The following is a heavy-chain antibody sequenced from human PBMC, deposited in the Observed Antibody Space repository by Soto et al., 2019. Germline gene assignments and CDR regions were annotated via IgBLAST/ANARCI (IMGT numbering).Heavy chain of an antibody. CDR2: IGAAGDP. J-gene: IGHJ3*02. CDR3: ARGISSGSWDAFDI. D-gene: IGHD6-13*01. Sequence: GGSLRLSCAASGFTFSSYDMHWVRQATGKGLEWVSAIGAAGDPYYPGSVKGRFTISRENAKNSLYLQMNMLRAGDTAVYYCARGISSGSWDAFDIWGQGTMVTVSS. V-gene: IGHV3-13*05. CDR1: GFTFSSYD.